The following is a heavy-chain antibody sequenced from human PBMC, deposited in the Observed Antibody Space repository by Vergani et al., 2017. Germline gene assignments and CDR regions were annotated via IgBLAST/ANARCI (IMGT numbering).Heavy chain of an antibody. Sequence: QVQLQQSGPGLVKPSQTLSLTCTVSGGSISSCGYYWICLRPHPGKEVEWIGYIYYSGSTYYNPSLMSRVTISVDTSKNQFSLKLSSVTAADTAVYYGAREPGIAAAGVDYWGQGTLVTVSS. D-gene: IGHD6-13*01. J-gene: IGHJ4*02. CDR3: AREPGIAAAGVDY. CDR1: GGSISSCGYY. CDR2: IYYSGST. V-gene: IGHV4-31*03.